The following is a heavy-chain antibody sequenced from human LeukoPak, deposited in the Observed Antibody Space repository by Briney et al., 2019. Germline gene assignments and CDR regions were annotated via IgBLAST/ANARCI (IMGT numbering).Heavy chain of an antibody. CDR2: IWYDGSNK. D-gene: IGHD3-16*01. J-gene: IGHJ4*02. CDR3: AKDPNSNYDYVWGSFGFDY. CDR1: GFTFSSYG. Sequence: GGSLRLSCAASGFTFSSYGMHWFRQAPGKGLEWVAVIWYDGSNKYYADSVKGRFTISRDNSKNTLYLQMNSLRAEDTAVYYCAKDPNSNYDYVWGSFGFDYWGQGTLVTVSS. V-gene: IGHV3-33*06.